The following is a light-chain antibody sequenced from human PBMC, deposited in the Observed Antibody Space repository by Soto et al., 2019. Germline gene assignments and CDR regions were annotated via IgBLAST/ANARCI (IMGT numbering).Light chain of an antibody. V-gene: IGLV2-14*01. CDR3: SSYTSSSTLYVV. Sequence: QSALIQPASVSGSPGQSITISCTGTSSDVGGYNYVSWYQQHPGKAPKLMIYDVSNRPSGFSNRFSGSKSGNTASLTISGLQAEDEADYYCSSYTSSSTLYVVFGGGTKLTVL. J-gene: IGLJ2*01. CDR2: DVS. CDR1: SSDVGGYNY.